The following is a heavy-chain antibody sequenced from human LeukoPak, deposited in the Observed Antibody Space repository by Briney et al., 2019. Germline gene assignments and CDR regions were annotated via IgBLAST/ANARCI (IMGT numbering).Heavy chain of an antibody. CDR3: ARTSYDAFDI. D-gene: IGHD1/OR15-1a*01. CDR1: GFTFNSYG. V-gene: IGHV3-30*02. CDR2: IRYDGSNK. J-gene: IGHJ3*02. Sequence: GGSLRLSCAASGFTFNSYGMHWVRQAPGKGLEWVAFIRYDGSNKYYADSVKGRYTISRDNSKNTLYLQMNSLRAEDTAVYYCARTSYDAFDIWGQGTMVTVSS.